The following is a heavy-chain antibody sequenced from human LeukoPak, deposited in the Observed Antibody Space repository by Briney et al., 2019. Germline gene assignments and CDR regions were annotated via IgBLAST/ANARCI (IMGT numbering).Heavy chain of an antibody. CDR2: ISFDGSEK. Sequence: PGRSLRLSCAVSGFMFTTYGMHWVRQAPGKGLEWVALISFDGSEKYYADSVKGRFTISRDNSKNTLYLQMNSVRVEDTAVYFCARDVKMFRGPMIMRHFDYWGQGTLVTVSS. V-gene: IGHV3-30*03. CDR3: ARDVKMFRGPMIMRHFDY. D-gene: IGHD3-10*01. CDR1: GFMFTTYG. J-gene: IGHJ4*02.